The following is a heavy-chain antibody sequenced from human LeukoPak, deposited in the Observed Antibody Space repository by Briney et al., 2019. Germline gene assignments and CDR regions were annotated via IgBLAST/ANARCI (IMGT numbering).Heavy chain of an antibody. Sequence: GASVKVSCKVSGYTLTELSMHWVRQAPGKGLEWMGGFDPEDGETIYAQKFQGRVTMTEDTSTDTAYMELSSLRSEDTAVYYCATDLIIMSSGYPTFDYWGQGTLVTVSS. V-gene: IGHV1-24*01. CDR1: GYTLTELS. D-gene: IGHD3-22*01. CDR3: ATDLIIMSSGYPTFDY. CDR2: FDPEDGET. J-gene: IGHJ4*02.